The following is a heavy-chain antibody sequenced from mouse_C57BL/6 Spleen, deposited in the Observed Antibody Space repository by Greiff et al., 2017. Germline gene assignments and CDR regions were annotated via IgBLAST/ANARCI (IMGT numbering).Heavy chain of an antibody. D-gene: IGHD2-10*01. Sequence: QVQLQQPGAELVMPGASVKLSCKASGYTFTSYWMHWVKQRPGQGLEWLGAIDPSDSYTNYNQKFKGKSTLTVDKSSSTAYMQLSSLTSEDSAVYYCARKMAYPYFFDYWGQGTTLTVSS. CDR2: IDPSDSYT. J-gene: IGHJ2*01. CDR3: ARKMAYPYFFDY. V-gene: IGHV1-69*01. CDR1: GYTFTSYW.